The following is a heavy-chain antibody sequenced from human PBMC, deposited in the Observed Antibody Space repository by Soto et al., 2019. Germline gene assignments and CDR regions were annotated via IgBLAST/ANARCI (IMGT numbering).Heavy chain of an antibody. CDR2: ISSNSRSI. Sequence: PGGSLRLSCEASGFTFSTYSMSWVRQAPGKGLEWVSIISSNSRSIYYADSMQGRFTISRDNAKNSLYLQMNSLRDEDTAMYYCARSKGGSGYNWDYWGQGTLVTVSS. CDR1: GFTFSTYS. J-gene: IGHJ4*02. CDR3: ARSKGGSGYNWDY. V-gene: IGHV3-48*02. D-gene: IGHD5-12*01.